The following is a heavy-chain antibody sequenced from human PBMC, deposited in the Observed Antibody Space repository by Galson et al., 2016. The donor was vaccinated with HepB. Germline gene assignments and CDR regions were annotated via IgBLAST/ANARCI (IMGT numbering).Heavy chain of an antibody. CDR2: MSFDRISK. Sequence: SLRLSCADSGYTLSTSIIHWVRKPPGEGLEWVTAMSFDRISKYYADSVKGRFTISRDNSNTIVYLQMDSMRPEDTAVYYCAREGGTSGRAGFFDSWGRGVLVTVSS. V-gene: IGHV3-30-3*01. CDR3: AREGGTSGRAGFFDS. J-gene: IGHJ4*02. CDR1: GYTLSTSI. D-gene: IGHD6-25*01.